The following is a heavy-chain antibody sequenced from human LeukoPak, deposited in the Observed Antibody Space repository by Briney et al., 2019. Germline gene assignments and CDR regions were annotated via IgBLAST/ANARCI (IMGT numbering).Heavy chain of an antibody. Sequence: QPGGSLRLSCAASGFTFDDYAMHWVRQAPGKGLEWVSLISGDGGSTYYADSVKGRFTISRDNSKNSLYLQMNSLRTEDTALYYCAKAPDYGDYLGAFDIWGQGTMVTVSS. V-gene: IGHV3-43*02. CDR3: AKAPDYGDYLGAFDI. D-gene: IGHD4-17*01. J-gene: IGHJ3*02. CDR1: GFTFDDYA. CDR2: ISGDGGST.